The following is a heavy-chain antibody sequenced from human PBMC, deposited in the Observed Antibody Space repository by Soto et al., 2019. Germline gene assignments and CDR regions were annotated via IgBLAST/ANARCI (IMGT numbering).Heavy chain of an antibody. D-gene: IGHD2-15*01. CDR2: ISHSGST. CDR1: GGSFSGYY. CDR3: SRGLGSVVILAPTYNWFDP. V-gene: IGHV4-34*01. Sequence: ASETLSLTCAVYGGSFSGYYWSWIRQPPGKGLEWIGEISHSGSTNYNPSLKSRVTISVDTSQNQFSLKLNSVTAADMAVYYCSRGLGSVVILAPTYNWFDPWGQGTLVTVSS. J-gene: IGHJ5*02.